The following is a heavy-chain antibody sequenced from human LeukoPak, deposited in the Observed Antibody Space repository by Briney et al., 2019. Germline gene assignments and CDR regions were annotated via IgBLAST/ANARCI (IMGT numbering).Heavy chain of an antibody. CDR1: GFTFSSYS. CDR3: ARGLYSSSWYDFDY. D-gene: IGHD6-13*01. CDR2: ISSSSSYI. Sequence: GGSLRLSCAASGFTFSSYSMNWVRQAPGKGLEWVSSISSSSSYIYYADSVKGRFTISRDNAKNSLYLQMSSLRAEDTAVYYCARGLYSSSWYDFDYWGQGTLVTVSS. V-gene: IGHV3-21*01. J-gene: IGHJ4*02.